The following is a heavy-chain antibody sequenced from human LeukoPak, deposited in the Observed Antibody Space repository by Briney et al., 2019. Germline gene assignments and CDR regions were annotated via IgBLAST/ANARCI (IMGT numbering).Heavy chain of an antibody. V-gene: IGHV1-18*01. Sequence: VASVKVSCKASGYTFTSYGISWVRQAPGQGLEWMGWISAYNGNTNYAQKLQGRVTMTTDTSTSTAYMELSRLRSDDTAVYYCASGIAAAGYYYYYYMDVWGKGTTVTVSS. CDR2: ISAYNGNT. J-gene: IGHJ6*03. CDR3: ASGIAAAGYYYYYYMDV. CDR1: GYTFTSYG. D-gene: IGHD6-13*01.